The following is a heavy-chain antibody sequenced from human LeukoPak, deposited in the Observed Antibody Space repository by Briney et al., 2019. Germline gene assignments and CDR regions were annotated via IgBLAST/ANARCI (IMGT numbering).Heavy chain of an antibody. CDR1: GFTFGKYW. CDR2: IKLDGSEK. D-gene: IGHD3-3*01. Sequence: GGSLRLSCVASGFTFGKYWMSWVRQAPGKGLEWVANIKLDGSEKNYVDSVKGRLTISRDNTENSLYLQMNSLRAEDTAVFYCARDQYDTWSRRGNFDSWGQGTLVIVSS. CDR3: ARDQYDTWSRRGNFDS. V-gene: IGHV3-7*03. J-gene: IGHJ4*02.